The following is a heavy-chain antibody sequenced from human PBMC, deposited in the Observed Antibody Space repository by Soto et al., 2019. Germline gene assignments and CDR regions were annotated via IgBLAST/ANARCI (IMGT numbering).Heavy chain of an antibody. V-gene: IGHV4-59*01. Sequence: SETLSLTCTVSGGSISSYYWSWIRQPPGKGLEWIGYIYYSGSTNYNPSLKSQVTISVDTSKNQFSLKLSSVTAADTAVYYCARFCSQYGSGSYYNVPLFFDYWGQGTLVIVSS. CDR3: ARFCSQYGSGSYYNVPLFFDY. CDR1: GGSISSYY. J-gene: IGHJ4*02. D-gene: IGHD3-10*01. CDR2: IYYSGST.